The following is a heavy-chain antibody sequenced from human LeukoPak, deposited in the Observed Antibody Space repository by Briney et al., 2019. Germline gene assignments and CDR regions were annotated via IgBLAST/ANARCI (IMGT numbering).Heavy chain of an antibody. CDR2: IIPIFGTA. D-gene: IGHD4-17*01. J-gene: IGHJ4*02. CDR3: ARDRAYGDLDPFDY. Sequence: ASVKVSCKASGGTFSSYAISWVRQAPGQGLEWMGGIIPIFGTANYAQKFQGRVTITADESTSTAYMELSSLRSEDTAVYYCARDRAYGDLDPFDYWGQGTLVTVSS. V-gene: IGHV1-69*13. CDR1: GGTFSSYA.